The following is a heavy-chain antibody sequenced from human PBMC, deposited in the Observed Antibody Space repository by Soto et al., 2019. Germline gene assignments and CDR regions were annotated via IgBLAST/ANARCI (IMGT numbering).Heavy chain of an antibody. CDR1: GFTFSSYA. CDR3: AAPYYDILTGWDPRGHFDY. V-gene: IGHV3-23*01. CDR2: ISGSGGST. Sequence: GGSLRLSCAASGFTFSSYAMSWVRQAPGKGLEWVSAISGSGGSTYYADSVKGRFTISRDNSKNTLYLQMNSLRAEDTAVYYCAAPYYDILTGWDPRGHFDYWGQGTLVTVSS. D-gene: IGHD3-9*01. J-gene: IGHJ4*02.